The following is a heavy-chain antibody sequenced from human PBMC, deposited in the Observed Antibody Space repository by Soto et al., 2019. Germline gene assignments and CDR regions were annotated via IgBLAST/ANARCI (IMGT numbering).Heavy chain of an antibody. V-gene: IGHV4-39*01. J-gene: IGHJ5*02. CDR2: IYYSGST. Sequence: PSETLSLTWIVSGGSINRSIYFWGWFRQPPGKGLEWIGSIYYSGSTYYNPSLRSRVTISVDTSKNQFSLKLSSVTAADTAVFYCARHYSSGSRNWFDPWGQGTLVTVSS. CDR1: GGSINRSIYF. CDR3: ARHYSSGSRNWFDP. D-gene: IGHD6-19*01.